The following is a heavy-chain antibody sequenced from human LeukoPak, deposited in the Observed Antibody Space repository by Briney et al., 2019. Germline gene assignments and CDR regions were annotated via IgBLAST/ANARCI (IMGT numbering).Heavy chain of an antibody. CDR3: ARAGGDWYFDL. V-gene: IGHV1-46*03. CDR1: GYIITSYH. CDR2: INPSDGST. Sequence: ASVKVSCKASGYIITSYHMHWLRQAPGQGLEWMGIINPSDGSTRYARKFQGRVTTTRDTSTSTVYMDLSSLRSEDTAVYYCARAGGDWYFDLWGRGTQVTVSS. J-gene: IGHJ2*01. D-gene: IGHD3-10*01.